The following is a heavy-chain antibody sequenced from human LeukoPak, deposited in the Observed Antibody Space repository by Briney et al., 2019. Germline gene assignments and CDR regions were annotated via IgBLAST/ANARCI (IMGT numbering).Heavy chain of an antibody. J-gene: IGHJ3*02. V-gene: IGHV1-69*13. CDR1: GGTFSSYA. Sequence: ASVKVSCKASGGTFSSYAISWVRQAPGQGLEWMGGIIPIFGTANYAQKFQGSVTITADESTSTAYMELSSLRSEDTAVYYCARSRYYYDSSYAFDIWGQGTMVTVSS. CDR3: ARSRYYYDSSYAFDI. D-gene: IGHD3-22*01. CDR2: IIPIFGTA.